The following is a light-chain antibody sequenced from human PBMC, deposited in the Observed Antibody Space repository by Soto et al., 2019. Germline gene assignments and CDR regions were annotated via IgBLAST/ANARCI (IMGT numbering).Light chain of an antibody. CDR1: QSVSIN. CDR2: DAS. Sequence: ESVLTQSPATLSLSPGERATLSCRASQSVSINLAWYQQKPGQAPRLLIYDASNRATGIPARFSGSGSGTDFTLTIGSLEPEDFAVYYCQQRRNWPPTFGQGTRLEIK. CDR3: QQRRNWPPT. J-gene: IGKJ5*01. V-gene: IGKV3-11*01.